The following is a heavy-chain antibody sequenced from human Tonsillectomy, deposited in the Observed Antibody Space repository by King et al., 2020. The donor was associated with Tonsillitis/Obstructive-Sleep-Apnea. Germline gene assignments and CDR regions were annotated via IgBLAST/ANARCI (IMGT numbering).Heavy chain of an antibody. CDR2: IYPCDSDT. Sequence: QLVQSGAEVKKPGESLKISCEGSGYSFTSSWIGWVRQMPGKGLEWMGIIYPCDSDTKYSPSFQGQVTNSADKSISTAYLQWSSLKASDTAMYYCARHLGENKKNDAFDIWGQGTMVTVSS. D-gene: IGHD1/OR15-1a*01. J-gene: IGHJ3*02. V-gene: IGHV5-51*01. CDR3: ARHLGENKKNDAFDI. CDR1: GYSFTSSW.